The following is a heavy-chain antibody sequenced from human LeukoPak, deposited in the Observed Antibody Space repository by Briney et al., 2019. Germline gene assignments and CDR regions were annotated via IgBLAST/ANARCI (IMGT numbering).Heavy chain of an antibody. CDR2: ISWDGGST. CDR3: AKDMGYSSSGYFDY. V-gene: IGHV3-43*01. D-gene: IGHD6-6*01. CDR1: GFTFDDYT. Sequence: GRSLRLSCAASGFTFDDYTMHWVRQAPGKGLEWVSLISWDGGSTYYADSVKGRFTISRDNSKNSLYLQMNSLRTEDTALYYCAKDMGYSSSGYFDYWGQRTLVTVSS. J-gene: IGHJ4*02.